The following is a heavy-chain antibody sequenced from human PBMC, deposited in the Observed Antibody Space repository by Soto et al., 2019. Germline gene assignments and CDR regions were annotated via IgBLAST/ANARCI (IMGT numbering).Heavy chain of an antibody. CDR3: ARERVARRYYYYGMDV. D-gene: IGHD3-3*01. CDR1: GFTFSSYG. Sequence: QVQLVESGGGVVQPGRSLRLSCAASGFTFSSYGMHWVRQAPGKGLEWVAVIWYDGSNKYYADSVKGRFTISRDNSKNTLYLQMNSLRAEDTAVYYCARERVARRYYYYGMDVWGQGTTVTVSS. J-gene: IGHJ6*02. CDR2: IWYDGSNK. V-gene: IGHV3-33*01.